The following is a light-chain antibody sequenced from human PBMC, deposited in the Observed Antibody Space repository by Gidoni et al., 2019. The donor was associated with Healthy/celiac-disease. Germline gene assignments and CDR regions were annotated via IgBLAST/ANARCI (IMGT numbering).Light chain of an antibody. CDR2: SNN. Sequence: QSVLTQPPSASGTPGQSVTISCSGSSSNIGSNTVNWYQQLPGTAPTLLIYSNNPRPSGVPDRFSGSKSGTSASLAISGLQSEDEADYYCAAWDDSLNGSYVFGTGTKVTVL. V-gene: IGLV1-44*01. CDR3: AAWDDSLNGSYV. J-gene: IGLJ1*01. CDR1: SSNIGSNT.